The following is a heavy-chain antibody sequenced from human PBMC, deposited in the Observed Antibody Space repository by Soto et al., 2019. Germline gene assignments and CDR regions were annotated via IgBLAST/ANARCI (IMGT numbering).Heavy chain of an antibody. CDR1: GFTVSNNY. J-gene: IGHJ4*02. CDR3: ARDGTYNWV. V-gene: IGHV3-66*01. Sequence: EVQLVESGGGLVQPGGSRRLSCEASGFTVSNNYMRWVRQAPGKGLEWVSLIYSGGATYYADSGKGRFTISRDNSKNTLYLQMNSLRAEDTAVYYCARDGTYNWVGGQGILVTVSS. D-gene: IGHD1-1*01. CDR2: IYSGGAT.